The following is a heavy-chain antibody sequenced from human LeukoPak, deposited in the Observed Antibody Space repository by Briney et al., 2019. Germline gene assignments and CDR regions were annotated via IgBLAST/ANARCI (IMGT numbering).Heavy chain of an antibody. J-gene: IGHJ4*02. V-gene: IGHV4-30-2*01. CDR3: ARGRVTPWNFDY. CDR1: GGSISSGGYY. CDR2: IYHSGST. Sequence: PSETLSLTCTVSGGSISSGGYYWSWIRQPPGKGLEWIGYIYHSGSTYYNPSLKSRVTISVDTSKNQFSLKLSSVTAADTAVYYCARGRVTPWNFDYWGQGTLVTVSS. D-gene: IGHD2-15*01.